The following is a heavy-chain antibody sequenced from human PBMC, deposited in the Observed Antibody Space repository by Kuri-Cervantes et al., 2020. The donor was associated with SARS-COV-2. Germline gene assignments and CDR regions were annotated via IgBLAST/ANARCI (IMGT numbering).Heavy chain of an antibody. D-gene: IGHD1-1*01. CDR1: GGTFSSYA. CDR2: IIPIFGTA. Sequence: SVKVSCKASGGTFSSYAISWVRQAPGQGLEWMGGIIPIFGTANYAQKFQGRVTITADKSTSTAYMELSSLRSEDTAVYYCARDLGDVQLERRPYYYGLDVWGQGTTVTVSS. J-gene: IGHJ6*02. CDR3: ARDLGDVQLERRPYYYGLDV. V-gene: IGHV1-69*06.